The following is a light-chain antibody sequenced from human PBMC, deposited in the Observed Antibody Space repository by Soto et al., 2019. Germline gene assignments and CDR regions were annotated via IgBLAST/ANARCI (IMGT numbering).Light chain of an antibody. J-gene: IGLJ2*01. V-gene: IGLV2-14*03. CDR1: SSDVGGYNY. Sequence: QSALTQPASASGSPGQSVTISCTGTSSDVGGYNYVSWYQQHPGKAPKLMIYDVSNRPSGVPNRFSGSKSGNTASLTISGLQAEDEADYYCSSYTGGSTYVVFGGGTKLTVL. CDR3: SSYTGGSTYVV. CDR2: DVS.